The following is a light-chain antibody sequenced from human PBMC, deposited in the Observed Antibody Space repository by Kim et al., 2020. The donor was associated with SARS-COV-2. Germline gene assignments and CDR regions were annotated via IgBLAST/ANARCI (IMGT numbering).Light chain of an antibody. V-gene: IGLV3-19*01. CDR3: NSRDSSGILLV. J-gene: IGLJ2*01. CDR2: GNN. CDR1: SLRNYY. Sequence: ALGQTVRITCQGDSLRNYYASWSQQKPGQAPVLVIYGNNNRPSGIPDRFSGSRSGDTASLTITGAQAEDEADYYCNSRDSSGILLVFGGGTQLTVL.